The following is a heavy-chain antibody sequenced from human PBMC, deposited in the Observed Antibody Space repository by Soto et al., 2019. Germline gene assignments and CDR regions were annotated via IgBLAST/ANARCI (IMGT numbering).Heavy chain of an antibody. D-gene: IGHD3-16*01. V-gene: IGHV1-18*04. CDR2: INPYNANT. CDR3: ARDRVAGIWGDAFDI. Sequence: GASVKVSCKPSGYTFTNHGINWVRQAPGQGLEWMGWINPYNANTNYAQKLQGRVTMTTDTSTSTAHMDLRSLTSDDTAVYYCARDRVAGIWGDAFDIWGQGTMVTVSS. J-gene: IGHJ3*02. CDR1: GYTFTNHG.